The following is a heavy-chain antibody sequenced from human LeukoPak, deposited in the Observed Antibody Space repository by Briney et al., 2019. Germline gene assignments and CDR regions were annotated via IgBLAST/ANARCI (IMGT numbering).Heavy chain of an antibody. Sequence: GASVKVSCKASGYTFTSYGISWVRQAPGQGLEWMGWISAYNGNTNYAQKLQGRVTMTTDTSTSTAYMELRNLRSDDTAVYYCARGHFDILTGYYRGHLSQFDYWGQGTLVTVSS. D-gene: IGHD3-9*01. J-gene: IGHJ4*02. V-gene: IGHV1-18*01. CDR2: ISAYNGNT. CDR3: ARGHFDILTGYYRGHLSQFDY. CDR1: GYTFTSYG.